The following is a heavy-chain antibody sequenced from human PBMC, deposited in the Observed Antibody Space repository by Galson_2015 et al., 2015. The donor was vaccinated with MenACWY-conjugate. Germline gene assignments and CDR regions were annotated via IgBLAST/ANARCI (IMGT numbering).Heavy chain of an antibody. CDR2: IDPSDSYT. Sequence: QSGAEVKKPGESLKISCKGSGYTFTSYWISWVRQMPGKGLEWMGRIDPSDSYTNYSPSFQGHVTISADKSISTAYLQWSSLKASDTAMYYCARISGSYYLPDYWGQGTLVTVSS. CDR3: ARISGSYYLPDY. D-gene: IGHD1-26*01. V-gene: IGHV5-10-1*01. J-gene: IGHJ4*02. CDR1: GYTFTSYW.